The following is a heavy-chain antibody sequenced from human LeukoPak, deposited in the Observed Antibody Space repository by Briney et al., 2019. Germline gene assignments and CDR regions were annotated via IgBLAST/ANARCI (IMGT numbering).Heavy chain of an antibody. CDR3: ARSLVPPTYWYFDS. J-gene: IGHJ4*02. CDR2: IYTRGNT. D-gene: IGHD2-21*01. Sequence: SGTLSLTCTVSGASISSYYWNWIRQSAGKGLEWIGRIYTRGNTNYNPSLKSRVTMSVDTSNNQFSLKLSSVTAADTAVYYCARSLVPPTYWYFDSWGQGTLVTVSS. V-gene: IGHV4-4*07. CDR1: GASISSYY.